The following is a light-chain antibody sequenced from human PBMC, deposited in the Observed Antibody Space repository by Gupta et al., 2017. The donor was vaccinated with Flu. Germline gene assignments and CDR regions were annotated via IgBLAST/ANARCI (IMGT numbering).Light chain of an antibody. CDR1: QSVSSY. V-gene: IGKV3-11*01. CDR3: QQRGTWPPYT. CDR2: DAS. J-gene: IGKJ2*01. Sequence: IVLTQSPATLSLSPGERATFSCRASQSVSSYLAWYQQKPGQTPRLLIYDASNRATGIPARFSGSGSGTDFTLTISSLEPEDFAVYYCQQRGTWPPYTFGQGTKLEIK.